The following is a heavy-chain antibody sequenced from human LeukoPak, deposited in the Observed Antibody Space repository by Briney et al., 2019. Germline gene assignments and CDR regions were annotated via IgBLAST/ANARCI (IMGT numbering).Heavy chain of an antibody. J-gene: IGHJ3*02. CDR2: MNPNSGNT. CDR1: GYTFTSYD. Sequence: ASVKVSCKASGYTFTSYDTNWVRQATGQGLEWMGWMNPNSGNTGYAQKFQGRVTITRNTSISTAYMELSSLRSEDTAVYYCAKSYDSSGYHDAFDIWGQGTMVTVSS. CDR3: AKSYDSSGYHDAFDI. V-gene: IGHV1-8*01. D-gene: IGHD3-22*01.